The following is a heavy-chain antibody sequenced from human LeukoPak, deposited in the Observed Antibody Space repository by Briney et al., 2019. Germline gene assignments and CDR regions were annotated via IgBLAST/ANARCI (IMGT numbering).Heavy chain of an antibody. CDR1: GYTFTSYY. CDR3: ASKYYYDSSGRYAFDI. Sequence: ASVKVSCKASGYTFTSYYMHWVRQAPGQGLEWMGIINPSGGSTSYAQKFQGRVTMTRDTSTSTAYMELRSLRSDDTAVYYCASKYYYDSSGRYAFDIWGQGTVVTVSS. D-gene: IGHD3-22*01. CDR2: INPSGGST. J-gene: IGHJ3*02. V-gene: IGHV1-46*01.